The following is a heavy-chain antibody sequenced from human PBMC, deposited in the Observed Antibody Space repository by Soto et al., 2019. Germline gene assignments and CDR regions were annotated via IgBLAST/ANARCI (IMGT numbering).Heavy chain of an antibody. D-gene: IGHD1-1*01. CDR2: IGGSGTTV. CDR3: ARTTWELGVRFDY. V-gene: IGHV3-11*01. CDR1: GFTFSDYY. J-gene: IGHJ4*02. Sequence: GGSLRLSCTVSGFTFSDYYMTWIRRAPGKGLECLSYIGGSGTTVHYADSVKGRFTISRDNAKNSLFLQMDGLRAEDTAVYYCARTTWELGVRFDYWGQGAQVTVSS.